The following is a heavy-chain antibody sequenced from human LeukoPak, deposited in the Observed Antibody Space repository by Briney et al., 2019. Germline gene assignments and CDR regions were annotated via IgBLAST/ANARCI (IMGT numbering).Heavy chain of an antibody. CDR1: GGSISSYY. CDR3: AREGYFDWLSAFDI. V-gene: IGHV4-4*07. J-gene: IGHJ3*02. D-gene: IGHD3-9*01. Sequence: SETLSLTCTVSGGSISSYYWSWIRQPAGKGLEWIGRIYTSGSTNYNPSLKSRVTMSVDTSKNQFSLKLSSVTAADTAVYYCAREGYFDWLSAFDIWGQGTMVTVSS. CDR2: IYTSGST.